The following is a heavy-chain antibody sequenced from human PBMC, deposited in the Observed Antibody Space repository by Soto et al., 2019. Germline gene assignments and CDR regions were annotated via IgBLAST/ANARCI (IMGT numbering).Heavy chain of an antibody. CDR3: AARIAVAGTLAY. CDR2: ISGSGGST. J-gene: IGHJ4*02. D-gene: IGHD6-19*01. Sequence: EVQLLESGGGLVQPGGSLRLSCAASGLTFSSYAMSWVRQAPGKGLEWVSAISGSGGSTFYADSVKGRFTISRANSKNALFLQMNSLRAEDTAVYYCAARIAVAGTLAYWGQGTLVTVSS. CDR1: GLTFSSYA. V-gene: IGHV3-23*01.